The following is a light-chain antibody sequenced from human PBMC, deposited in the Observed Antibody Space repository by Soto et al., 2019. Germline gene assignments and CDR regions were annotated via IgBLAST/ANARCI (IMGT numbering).Light chain of an antibody. V-gene: IGLV2-23*02. CDR1: DSDVGAYNR. Sequence: QSALTQPASASGSPRQSITISCTGTDSDVGAYNRVSWFQQHSGEAPKLLIYDVTKRPSGVSRRFSAYKSGNTASLTIAGLQAEDEADYYCCSYAGNRGYWVFGGGTKVTVL. J-gene: IGLJ3*02. CDR2: DVT. CDR3: CSYAGNRGYWV.